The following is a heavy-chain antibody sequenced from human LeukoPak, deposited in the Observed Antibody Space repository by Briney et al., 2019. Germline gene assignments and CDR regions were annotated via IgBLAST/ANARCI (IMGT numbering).Heavy chain of an antibody. CDR3: ARDLKSSGSYYPFDP. J-gene: IGHJ5*02. CDR2: INPSGGST. V-gene: IGHV1-46*01. Sequence: ASVKVSCKASGYTFTSYYMHWVRQAPGQGLEWMGIINPSGGSTSYAQKFQGRVTMTRDMSTSTVYMELSSLRSEDTAVYYCARDLKSSGSYYPFDPWGQGTLVTVSS. D-gene: IGHD3-10*01. CDR1: GYTFTSYY.